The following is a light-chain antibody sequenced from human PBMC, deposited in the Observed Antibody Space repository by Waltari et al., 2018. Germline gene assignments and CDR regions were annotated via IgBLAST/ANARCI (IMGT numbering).Light chain of an antibody. CDR3: SSYTSNSPFAYNYV. V-gene: IGLV2-14*01. CDR1: SIDVSTYNY. J-gene: IGLJ1*01. CDR2: DVS. Sequence: QSALTQPASVSGSPGQSITISCTGTSIDVSTYNYVSWYQQHPGKAPKLMIYDVSKRPSGVSTRFSGSKSGNMASLTISGLQAEDEADYYCSSYTSNSPFAYNYVFGTGTKVTVL.